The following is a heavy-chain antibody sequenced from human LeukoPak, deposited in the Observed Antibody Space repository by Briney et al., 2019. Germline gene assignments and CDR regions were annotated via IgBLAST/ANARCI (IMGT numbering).Heavy chain of an antibody. D-gene: IGHD3-9*01. V-gene: IGHV4-39*01. CDR1: GGSISSDSYY. CDR3: ARHFGWVGGNVDY. CDR2: MYHTGTT. Sequence: PSETLSLTCTVSGGSISSDSYYWGWTRQPPGKGLEWIGYMYHTGTTYYNPSLRSRVTISVDRSKNQFSLKLSSVTAEDTAVYYCARHFGWVGGNVDYWGQGTQVTVSS. J-gene: IGHJ4*02.